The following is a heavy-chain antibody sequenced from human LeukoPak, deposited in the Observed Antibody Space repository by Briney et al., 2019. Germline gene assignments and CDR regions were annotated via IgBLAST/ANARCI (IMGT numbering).Heavy chain of an antibody. CDR2: IQYDGSNK. CDR3: AKEHGSGSYFDY. J-gene: IGHJ4*02. V-gene: IGHV3-30*02. Sequence: GGSLRLSCAASEFTFSNYGMHWVRQAPDKGLKWVAFIQYDGSNKYYGNSVKGRFTISRDTSKNTLYLQMNSLRAEDTAVYYCAKEHGSGSYFDYWGQGTLVTVSS. D-gene: IGHD3-10*01. CDR1: EFTFSNYG.